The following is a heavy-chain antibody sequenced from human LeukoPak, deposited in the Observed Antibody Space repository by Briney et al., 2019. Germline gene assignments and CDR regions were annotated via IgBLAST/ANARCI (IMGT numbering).Heavy chain of an antibody. J-gene: IGHJ4*02. CDR2: INHSGST. CDR1: GGSFSGYY. CDR3: ARTWWGQLAQFY. V-gene: IGHV4-34*01. Sequence: SETLSLTCAVYGGSFSGYYWSWIRQPPGKGLEWIGEINHSGSTNYNPSLKSRVTISVDTSKNQFSLKLSSVTAADTAVYYCARTWWGQLAQFYWGRGTLVTVSS. D-gene: IGHD6-13*01.